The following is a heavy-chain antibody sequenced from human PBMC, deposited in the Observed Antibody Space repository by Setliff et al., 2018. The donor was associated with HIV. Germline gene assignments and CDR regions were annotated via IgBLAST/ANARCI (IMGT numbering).Heavy chain of an antibody. CDR3: AKTLPTLYPPHDYYFAMDV. J-gene: IGHJ6*02. Sequence: GGSLRLSCAPSGFTFGSYAMSWVRQAPGKGLEWVSVISGSGVSTFYADSLKGRFTISRDNSKNALYLQMNSLRAEDTAVYYCAKTLPTLYPPHDYYFAMDVWGQGTTVTVSS. V-gene: IGHV3-23*01. D-gene: IGHD2-15*01. CDR2: ISGSGVST. CDR1: GFTFGSYA.